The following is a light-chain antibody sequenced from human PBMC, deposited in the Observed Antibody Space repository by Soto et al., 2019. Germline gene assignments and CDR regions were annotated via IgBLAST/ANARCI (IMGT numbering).Light chain of an antibody. V-gene: IGLV4-69*01. CDR2: VNSDGSH. Sequence: QLVLTQSPSASASLGASVKLTCTLSSGHSSYAIAWHQQQPEKGPRYLMKVNSDGSHSKGDGIPDRFSGSSSGAERYLTISSLQSEDEADYYCQTWGTGPWVFGRGTKLTVL. CDR3: QTWGTGPWV. J-gene: IGLJ3*02. CDR1: SGHSSYA.